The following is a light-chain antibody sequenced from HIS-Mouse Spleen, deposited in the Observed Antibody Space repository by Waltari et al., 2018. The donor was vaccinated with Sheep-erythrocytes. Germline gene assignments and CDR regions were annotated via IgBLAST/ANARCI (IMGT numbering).Light chain of an antibody. J-gene: IGLJ2*01. CDR2: QDS. CDR3: QAWDSSTVV. CDR1: KLAATY. Sequence: SYELTQPPSVSVSPGQTASITCSGDKLAATYACWYQQKPGQSPVLVIYQDSKRPSGIPERFSGSNSGNTATLTISGTQAMDEADYYCQAWDSSTVVFGGGTKLTVL. V-gene: IGLV3-1*01.